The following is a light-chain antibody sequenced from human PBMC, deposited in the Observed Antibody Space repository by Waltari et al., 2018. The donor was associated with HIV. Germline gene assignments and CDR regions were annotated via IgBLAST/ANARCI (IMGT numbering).Light chain of an antibody. J-gene: IGLJ2*01. CDR2: DNN. CDR3: GTWDSSLRAVV. CDR1: SSTIGNHY. Sequence: QSVLTQPPSVPAAPGPKVSISCSGSSSTIGNHYVSWYQQFPGTAPKLLIYDNNKRPSGIPDRFSGSKSGTSATLGVTGLQTGDEADYYCGTWDSSLRAVVFGGGTKLTVL. V-gene: IGLV1-51*01.